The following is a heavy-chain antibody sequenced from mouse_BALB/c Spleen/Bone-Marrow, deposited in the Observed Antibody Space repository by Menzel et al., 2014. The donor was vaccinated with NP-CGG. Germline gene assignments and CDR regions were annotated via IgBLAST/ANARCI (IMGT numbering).Heavy chain of an antibody. CDR3: TSWDY. V-gene: IGHV1S22*01. Sequence: LQQPGSELVRPGASVKLSCKASGYTFTSYWMHWVKQRHGQGLEWIGNIYPGGGSTNYDEKFKSKGTLTVDTSSSTAYMHLSSLTSEDSAVYYCTSWDYWGQGTTLTVSS. CDR1: GYTFTSYW. J-gene: IGHJ2*01. CDR2: IYPGGGST.